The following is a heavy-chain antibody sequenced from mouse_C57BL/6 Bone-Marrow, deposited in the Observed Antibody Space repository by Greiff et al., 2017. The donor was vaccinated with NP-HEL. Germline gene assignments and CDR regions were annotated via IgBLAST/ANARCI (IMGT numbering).Heavy chain of an antibody. CDR1: GYTFTSYW. V-gene: IGHV1-69*01. CDR3: SITTGY. Sequence: QVQLQQPGAELVMPGASVKLSCKASGYTFTSYWMHWVKQRPGQGLEWIGEIDPSDSYTNYNQKFKGKSTLTVDKSSNTAYMQLSSLTSEDSAVYYCSITTGYWGQGTTLTVSS. J-gene: IGHJ2*01. CDR2: IDPSDSYT. D-gene: IGHD1-1*01.